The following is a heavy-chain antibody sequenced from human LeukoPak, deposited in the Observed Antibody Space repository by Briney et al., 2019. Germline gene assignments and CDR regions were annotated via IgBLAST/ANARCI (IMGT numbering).Heavy chain of an antibody. Sequence: ASVKVSCKASGYTFTSYGISWVRQAPGQGLEWMGWISAYNGNTNYAQKLQGRVTMTTDTSTSTAYMELRSLRSDDTAVYYCAIDPPFLGPQLLWFGAPDAFDIWGQGTMVTVSS. V-gene: IGHV1-18*01. J-gene: IGHJ3*02. CDR3: AIDPPFLGPQLLWFGAPDAFDI. D-gene: IGHD3-10*01. CDR2: ISAYNGNT. CDR1: GYTFTSYG.